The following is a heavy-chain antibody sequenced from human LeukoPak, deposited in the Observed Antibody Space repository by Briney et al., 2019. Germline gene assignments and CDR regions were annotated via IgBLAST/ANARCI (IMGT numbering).Heavy chain of an antibody. V-gene: IGHV1-2*02. J-gene: IGHJ4*02. D-gene: IGHD6-19*01. CDR1: GYTFTGYY. CDR2: INPNSGGK. CDR3: ARVGGSSGWYLDY. Sequence: GASVKVSCKASGYTFTGYYMHWVRQAPGQGLEWMGWINPNSGGKNYAQKFQGRVTMTRDTSISTAYMELSRLRSDDTAVYYCARVGGSSGWYLDYWGQGTLVTVSS.